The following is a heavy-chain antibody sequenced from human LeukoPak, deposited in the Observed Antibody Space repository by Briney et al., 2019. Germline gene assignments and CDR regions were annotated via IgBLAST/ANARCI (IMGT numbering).Heavy chain of an antibody. CDR1: GFTFRSYA. V-gene: IGHV3-23*01. J-gene: IGHJ4*02. Sequence: PGGSLRLSCAGSGFTFRSYAMNWVRHAPGKGLEWVSLISGGGGSTHYADAVKGRFTISRDNSQNTVFLHMNRLRVEDTAVYFCAKGQESYYETTGNWDSWDQGTLVTVSS. CDR2: ISGGGGST. CDR3: AKGQESYYETTGNWDS. D-gene: IGHD3-22*01.